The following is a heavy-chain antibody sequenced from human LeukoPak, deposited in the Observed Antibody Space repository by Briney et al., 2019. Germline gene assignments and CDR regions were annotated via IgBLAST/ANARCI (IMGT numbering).Heavy chain of an antibody. CDR2: IYTSGST. CDR1: GGPISSYY. J-gene: IGHJ5*02. CDR3: ARDLGYCSGGSCYSVSLGWFDP. V-gene: IGHV4-4*07. Sequence: SETLSLTCTVSGGPISSYYWSWIRQPAGKGLEWIGRIYTSGSTNYNPSLKSRVTMSVDTSKNQFSLKLSSVTAADTAVYYCARDLGYCSGGSCYSVSLGWFDPWGQGTLVTVSS. D-gene: IGHD2-15*01.